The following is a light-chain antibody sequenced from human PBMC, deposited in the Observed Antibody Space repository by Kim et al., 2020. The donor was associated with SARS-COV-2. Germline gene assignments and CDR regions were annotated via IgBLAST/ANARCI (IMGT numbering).Light chain of an antibody. J-gene: IGKJ1*01. CDR1: QSLSSY. CDR2: DAS. Sequence: EIVLTQSPATLSLSPGERATLSCRASQSLSSYLAWYQQKPGQAPRLLIYDASNSATGIPARFSGSGSGTDFTLTISSLEPEDFAVYYCQQRSNWPPWTFGQGTKVDIK. V-gene: IGKV3-11*01. CDR3: QQRSNWPPWT.